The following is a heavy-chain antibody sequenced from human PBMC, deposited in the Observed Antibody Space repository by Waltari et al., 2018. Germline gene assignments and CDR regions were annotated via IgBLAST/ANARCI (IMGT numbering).Heavy chain of an antibody. CDR2: IYSSGTS. D-gene: IGHD3-10*01. Sequence: QVQLQQSGPGLVKPSATLSLTCSVSGGSIASSFWSWIRQPPGKGLEWIGSIYSSGTSNSNPSLKSRVTISVDKSKNQFSLKLSSVTAADTAVYYCARDRGLESRDGPEYYFDYWGQGTLVTVSS. CDR1: GGSIASSF. J-gene: IGHJ4*02. V-gene: IGHV4-59*01. CDR3: ARDRGLESRDGPEYYFDY.